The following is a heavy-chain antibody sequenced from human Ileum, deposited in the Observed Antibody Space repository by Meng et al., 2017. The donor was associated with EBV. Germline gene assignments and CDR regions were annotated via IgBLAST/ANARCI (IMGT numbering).Heavy chain of an antibody. CDR2: MSYSGST. CDR3: AGDPHSGSPH. Sequence: QVQLKASGPGLWKPSETLSLTCTVSGGSVSSAHSFWTWIRQPPGKGLEWIGYMSYSGSTNYSPPLESRVTISVDTSKNQFSLKLSSVTAADTAVYYCAGDPHSGSPHWGQGTLVTVSS. CDR1: GGSVSSAHSF. V-gene: IGHV4-61*01. J-gene: IGHJ4*02. D-gene: IGHD1-26*01.